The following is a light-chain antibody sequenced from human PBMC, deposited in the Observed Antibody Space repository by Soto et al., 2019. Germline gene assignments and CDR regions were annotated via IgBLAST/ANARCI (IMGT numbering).Light chain of an antibody. Sequence: DIQMTQSPSSLSASVLDRVTITCHSSQDISNYLNWYQQKPGKAPKLLIYDASSLESGVPSRFSGSGSGTDFTLTINSLEPEDFAVYYCQQSSNWPPINFGQGTRLEIK. J-gene: IGKJ5*01. CDR1: QDISNY. V-gene: IGKV1-39*01. CDR2: DAS. CDR3: QQSSNWPPIN.